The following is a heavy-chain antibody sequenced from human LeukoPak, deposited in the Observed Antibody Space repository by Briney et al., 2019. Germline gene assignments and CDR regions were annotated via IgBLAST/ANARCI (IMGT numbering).Heavy chain of an antibody. D-gene: IGHD4-17*01. V-gene: IGHV3-48*01. Sequence: GGSLRLSCAASGFTFSSYSMNWVRQAPGKGPEGVSYISSSSSTIYYADSVKGRFTISRDNAKNSLYLQMNSLRAEDTAVYYCASTVPLDAFDIWGQGTMVTVSS. CDR3: ASTVPLDAFDI. CDR2: ISSSSSTI. CDR1: GFTFSSYS. J-gene: IGHJ3*02.